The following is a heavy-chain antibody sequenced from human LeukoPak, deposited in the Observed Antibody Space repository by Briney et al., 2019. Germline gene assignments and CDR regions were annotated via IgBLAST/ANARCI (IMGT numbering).Heavy chain of an antibody. CDR2: INHSGGT. D-gene: IGHD3-16*02. CDR3: ARVSGIMISLGGVISYFDY. V-gene: IGHV4-34*01. Sequence: SETLSLTCALYGGSFNDSYWTWIRQPPGKGLEWIGEINHSGGTDYNPSLRSRVTISVGPSKNQLSLQLSSVTAADTGVYYCARVSGIMISLGGVISYFDYWGQGTLVTVSS. J-gene: IGHJ4*02. CDR1: GGSFNDSY.